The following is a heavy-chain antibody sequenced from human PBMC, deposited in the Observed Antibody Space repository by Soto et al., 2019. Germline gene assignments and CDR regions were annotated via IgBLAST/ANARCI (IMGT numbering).Heavy chain of an antibody. CDR3: AKQGGGLFEY. CDR2: IYYSGST. V-gene: IGHV4-59*01. Sequence: SETLSLTCTVSGGSISSYYWSWIRQPPGKGLEWIGYIYYSGSTKYNPSLKSRVTISVDTSKNQFSLQLTSVTAADTAVYYCAKQGGGLFEYWGQGMLVTVSS. J-gene: IGHJ4*02. CDR1: GGSISSYY. D-gene: IGHD2-15*01.